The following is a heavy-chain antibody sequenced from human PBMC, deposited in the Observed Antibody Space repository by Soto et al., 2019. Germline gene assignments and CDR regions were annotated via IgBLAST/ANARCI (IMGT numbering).Heavy chain of an antibody. J-gene: IGHJ4*02. CDR3: ARLVYDSRLNYLYFDH. CDR2: VYNDGSA. Sequence: PSETLSLTCDVSGVSISSGNWWRWVRQPPGKGLEWIAEVYNDGSANYHPSLESRATISVDKSKNQFSLKLSWVTAADTGKYYCARLVYDSRLNYLYFDHWGQGTLVTVSS. V-gene: IGHV4-4*02. D-gene: IGHD3-22*01. CDR1: GVSISSGNW.